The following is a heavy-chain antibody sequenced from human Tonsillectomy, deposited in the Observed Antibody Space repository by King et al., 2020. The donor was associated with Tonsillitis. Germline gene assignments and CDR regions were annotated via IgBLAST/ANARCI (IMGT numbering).Heavy chain of an antibody. CDR2: VYPGDSDL. V-gene: IGHV5-51*01. CDR3: ARALSPRDNAFQI. Sequence: QLVQSGAEVKKPGESLTISCKGSGYSFTTHWIGWVRQMPVKGLDYMGIVYPGDSDLGYNPSSQGQVTISADKSISTAYLQWSSLQASDTGMYYCARALSPRDNAFQIWGQGTMITVSS. CDR1: GYSFTTHW. J-gene: IGHJ3*02. D-gene: IGHD5-24*01.